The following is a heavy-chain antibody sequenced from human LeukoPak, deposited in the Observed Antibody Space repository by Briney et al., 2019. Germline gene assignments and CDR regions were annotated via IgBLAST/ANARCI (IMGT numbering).Heavy chain of an antibody. J-gene: IGHJ4*02. CDR3: ARVVTIFGLVTLFDY. Sequence: ASVKVSCKASGYTFTGYYMHWVRQAPGQGLEWMGWINPNSGGTNYAQKFQGRVTMTRDTSISTAYMELSRLRSDDTAVYYCARVVTIFGLVTLFDYWGQGTLVTVSS. CDR1: GYTFTGYY. D-gene: IGHD3-3*01. V-gene: IGHV1-2*02. CDR2: INPNSGGT.